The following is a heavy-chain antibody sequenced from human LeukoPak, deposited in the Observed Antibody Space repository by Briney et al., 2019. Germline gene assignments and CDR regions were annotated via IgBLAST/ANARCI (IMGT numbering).Heavy chain of an antibody. Sequence: SETLSLTCTVSGGSISSYYWSWIRQPPGQGLEWIGYIYYSGSTNYYPSFKSRVTISVDTSKNQFSLKLSAVTAADTAVYYCARFAHLYYFDYWGQRTLVTVSS. V-gene: IGHV4-59*01. CDR2: IYYSGST. J-gene: IGHJ4*02. CDR3: ARFAHLYYFDY. CDR1: GGSISSYY.